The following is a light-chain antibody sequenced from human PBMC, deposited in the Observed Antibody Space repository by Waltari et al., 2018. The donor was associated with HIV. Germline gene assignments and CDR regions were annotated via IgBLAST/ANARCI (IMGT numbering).Light chain of an antibody. CDR3: QVWDSSSDAYV. Sequence: SYVLAQPPSVSVAPGKTARITCWGNNIGSKSVPLYQQKPGQAPVVVIYYDSDRPSGIPERFSGSNSGNTATLTISRVEAGDEADYYCQVWDSSSDAYVFGTGTKVTVL. CDR2: YDS. J-gene: IGLJ1*01. V-gene: IGLV3-21*04. CDR1: NIGSKS.